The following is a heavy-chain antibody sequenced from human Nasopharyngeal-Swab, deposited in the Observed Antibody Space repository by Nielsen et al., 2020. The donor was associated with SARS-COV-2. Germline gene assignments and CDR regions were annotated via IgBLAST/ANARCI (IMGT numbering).Heavy chain of an antibody. CDR2: ISSSGSTI. CDR3: AREGDYYDSSGYFHYFDY. Sequence: LSLTCAASGFTFSDYYMSWIRQAPGKGLEWVSYISSSGSTIYYADSVKGRFTISRDNAKNSLYLQMNSLRAEDTAVYYCAREGDYYDSSGYFHYFDYWGQGTLVTVSS. V-gene: IGHV3-11*04. D-gene: IGHD3-22*01. J-gene: IGHJ4*02. CDR1: GFTFSDYY.